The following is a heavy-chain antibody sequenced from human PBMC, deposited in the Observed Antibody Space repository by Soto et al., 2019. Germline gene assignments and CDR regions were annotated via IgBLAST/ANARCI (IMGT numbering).Heavy chain of an antibody. V-gene: IGHV3-30-3*01. CDR2: ISYDGSNK. Sequence: GGSLRLSCAASGFTFSSYAMHWVRQAPGKGLEWVAVISYDGSNKYYADSVKGRFTISRDNSKNTLYLQMNSLRAEDTAVYYCARDPYDFWSAPFDYWGQGTLVTVSS. D-gene: IGHD3-3*01. J-gene: IGHJ4*02. CDR3: ARDPYDFWSAPFDY. CDR1: GFTFSSYA.